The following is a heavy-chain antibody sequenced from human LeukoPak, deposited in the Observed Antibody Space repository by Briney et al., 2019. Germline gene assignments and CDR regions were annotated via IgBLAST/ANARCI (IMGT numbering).Heavy chain of an antibody. CDR2: ISGSGGST. D-gene: IGHD6-13*01. V-gene: IGHV3-23*01. Sequence: GSLRLSCAASGFTFSSYAMSWVRQAPGKGLEGVSAISGSGGSTYYADSVKGRFTISRDNSKNTLYLQMNSLRAEDTAVYYCAKDGMGSSWGPWDYFDYWGQGTLVTVSS. CDR1: GFTFSSYA. CDR3: AKDGMGSSWGPWDYFDY. J-gene: IGHJ4*02.